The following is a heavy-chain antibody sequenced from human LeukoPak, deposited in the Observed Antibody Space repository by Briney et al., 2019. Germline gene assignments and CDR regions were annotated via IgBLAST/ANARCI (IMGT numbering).Heavy chain of an antibody. V-gene: IGHV4-4*02. J-gene: IGHJ4*02. D-gene: IGHD6-19*01. Sequence: SETLSLTCAVSGGSISSSNWWSWVRQPPGKGLEWIGEIYHSGSTNYNPSLKSRVTISVDKSKNQFSLKLSSVTAADTAVYYCARVPVAAREYFDYWGQGTLVTVSS. CDR2: IYHSGST. CDR3: ARVPVAAREYFDY. CDR1: GGSISSSNW.